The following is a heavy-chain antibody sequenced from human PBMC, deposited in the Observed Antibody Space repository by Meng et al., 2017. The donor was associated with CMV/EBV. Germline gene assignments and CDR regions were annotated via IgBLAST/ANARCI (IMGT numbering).Heavy chain of an antibody. D-gene: IGHD6-19*01. CDR2: ISSSSSYI. V-gene: IGHV3-21*01. CDR1: GFTFSSYS. CDR3: TPGAVAGGEYYYYGMDV. J-gene: IGHJ6*02. Sequence: GESLKISCAASGFTFSSYSMNWVRQAPGKGLEWVSSISSSSSYIYYADSVKGRFTISRDNAKNSLYLQMNSLRAEDTAVYYCTPGAVAGGEYYYYGMDVWGQGTTVTVSS.